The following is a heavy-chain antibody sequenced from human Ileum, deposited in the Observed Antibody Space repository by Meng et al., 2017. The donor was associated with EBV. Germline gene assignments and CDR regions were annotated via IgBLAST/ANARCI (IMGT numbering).Heavy chain of an antibody. D-gene: IGHD3-22*01. Sequence: QGQRQESGPGLVKPSQTLSLTCAVSGGSISSCGYYWSWIRQPPGKGLEWIGYIYKSGSTYYNPSLTSRVTISVDTSKNQFFLKLGSVTAADTGVYYCARGGDTSGYSLDYWGQGILVTVSS. J-gene: IGHJ4*02. V-gene: IGHV4-30-4*01. CDR2: IYKSGST. CDR1: GGSISSCGYY. CDR3: ARGGDTSGYSLDY.